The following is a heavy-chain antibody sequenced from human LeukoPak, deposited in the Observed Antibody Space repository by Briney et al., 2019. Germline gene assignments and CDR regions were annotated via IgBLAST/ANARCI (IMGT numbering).Heavy chain of an antibody. CDR3: ARDPINRSTSAYYYYMDV. Sequence: SETLSLTCTVSGGSISSGDYYWSWIRQPPGKGLEWIGYIYYSGSTYYNPSLKSRVTISVDTSKNQFSLKLSSVTAADTAVYYCARDPINRSTSAYYYYMDVWGKGTTVTVSS. CDR1: GGSISSGDYY. D-gene: IGHD2-2*01. CDR2: IYYSGST. V-gene: IGHV4-30-4*08. J-gene: IGHJ6*03.